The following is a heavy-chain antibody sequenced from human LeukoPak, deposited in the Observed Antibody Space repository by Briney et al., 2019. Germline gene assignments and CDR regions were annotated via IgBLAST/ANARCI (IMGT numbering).Heavy chain of an antibody. CDR2: MTPSSGNT. D-gene: IGHD6-13*01. Sequence: ASVKVSCKTSGYTFINSDINWVRQATGQGLEWMGWMTPSSGNTGYGQKFRGRVTMTRDTSISTAYMELSSLTSEDTAVYYCARGPTQLGQYYYYMDVWGKGTTVTVSS. CDR3: ARGPTQLGQYYYYMDV. CDR1: GYTFINSD. V-gene: IGHV1-8*01. J-gene: IGHJ6*03.